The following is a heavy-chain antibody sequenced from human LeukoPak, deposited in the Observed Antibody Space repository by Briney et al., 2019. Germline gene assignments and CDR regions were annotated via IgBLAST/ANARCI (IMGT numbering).Heavy chain of an antibody. Sequence: GGSLRLSCAASGFTFSSYSMNWVRHAPGKGLEWVSYISSSSSSIHYADSVKGRFTISRDDAKNSLYLQMNSLRAEDTAVYYCARDLGPVHSGYWGQGTLVTVSS. CDR3: ARDLGPVHSGY. CDR2: ISSSSSSI. V-gene: IGHV3-48*01. CDR1: GFTFSSYS. J-gene: IGHJ4*02. D-gene: IGHD3-10*01.